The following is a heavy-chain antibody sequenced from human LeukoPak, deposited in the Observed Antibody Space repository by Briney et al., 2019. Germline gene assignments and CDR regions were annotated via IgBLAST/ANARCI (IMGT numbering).Heavy chain of an antibody. CDR3: ARSVVPAARTYNWFDP. J-gene: IGHJ5*02. CDR1: VNTFTSYY. V-gene: IGHV1-46*01. CDR2: INPSGGST. Sequence: ASVKVSCKASVNTFTSYYMHWVRQAPGQGLEWMGIINPSGGSTSYAQKFQGRVTMTRDTSTSTVYMELSSLRSDDTAVYYCARSVVPAARTYNWFDPWGQGTLVTVSS. D-gene: IGHD2-2*01.